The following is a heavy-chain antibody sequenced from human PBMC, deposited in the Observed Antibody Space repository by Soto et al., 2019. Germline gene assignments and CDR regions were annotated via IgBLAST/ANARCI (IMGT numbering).Heavy chain of an antibody. CDR3: ARDPHEFWTSYWFDP. D-gene: IGHD3-3*01. Sequence: ASVEVSCKTSGYTFNTYGINWVRQAPGQGLELVGLISAYDGKTTYAEKFKGRVTLTTDTSTSTAYMELRSLRSDDTAIYYCARDPHEFWTSYWFDPWGQGTPVTVSS. V-gene: IGHV1-18*01. CDR2: ISAYDGKT. CDR1: GYTFNTYG. J-gene: IGHJ5*02.